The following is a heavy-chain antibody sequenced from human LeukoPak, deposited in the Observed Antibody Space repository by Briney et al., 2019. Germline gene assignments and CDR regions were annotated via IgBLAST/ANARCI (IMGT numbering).Heavy chain of an antibody. CDR1: GYTFSDFS. CDR3: VRLRRNNDRTGYYYYYDY. Sequence: GGSLRLSCAASGYTFSDFSVNWVRQAPGKGLEWVSSISVRSNYRYYADSVRGRFTISRDDARDSLFLQMNSLRAEDTAVYFCVRLRRNNDRTGYYYYYDYWGQGTLVTVSS. D-gene: IGHD3-22*01. V-gene: IGHV3-21*01. J-gene: IGHJ4*02. CDR2: ISVRSNYR.